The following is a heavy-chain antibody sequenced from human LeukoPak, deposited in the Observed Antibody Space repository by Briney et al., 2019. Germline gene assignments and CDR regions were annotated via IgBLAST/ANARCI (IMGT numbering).Heavy chain of an antibody. J-gene: IGHJ4*02. CDR1: GYTFTAYN. CDR3: VKEGQDGY. Sequence: GASVKVSCKASGYTFTAYNIHWVRQAPGQGLEWMGRDSPNSGGANYAEKFQGRVTMTRDTSITTAYLELSSLRSDDTAVYYRVKEGQDGYWGQGTLVTVSS. D-gene: IGHD2-15*01. V-gene: IGHV1-2*02. CDR2: DSPNSGGA.